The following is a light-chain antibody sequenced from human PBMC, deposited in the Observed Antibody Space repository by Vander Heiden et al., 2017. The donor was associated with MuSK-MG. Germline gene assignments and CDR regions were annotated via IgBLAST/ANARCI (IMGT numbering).Light chain of an antibody. CDR3: QQDDYLLFT. V-gene: IGKV1-33*01. Sequence: DIQMTQSPSSLSASVGDRVTITCQASQDIGNSLNWYQQKPGRAPKLLISDASNLETGVPSRFSGSGSATDFAFTISSLQPEDIATYYCQQDDYLLFTFGHGTKVHIK. CDR1: QDIGNS. J-gene: IGKJ3*01. CDR2: DAS.